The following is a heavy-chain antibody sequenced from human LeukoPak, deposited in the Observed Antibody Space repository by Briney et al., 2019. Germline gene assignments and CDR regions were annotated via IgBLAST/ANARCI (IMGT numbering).Heavy chain of an antibody. CDR2: ISTSGST. CDR1: AASISNYY. V-gene: IGHV4-4*09. CDR3: ASPRSGYRYTFDY. D-gene: IGHD3-22*01. J-gene: IGHJ4*02. Sequence: SETLSLTCAVSAASISNYYWSWIRQAPGKGLEWIGYISTSGSTNYNPSLKSRVSISLDTSKNRFSLNLNFVTAADTAVYYCASPRSGYRYTFDYWGQGALVTVSS.